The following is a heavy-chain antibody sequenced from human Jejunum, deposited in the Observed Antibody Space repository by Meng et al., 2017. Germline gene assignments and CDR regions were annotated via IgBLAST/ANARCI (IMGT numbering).Heavy chain of an antibody. J-gene: IGHJ4*02. V-gene: IGHV4-34*01. CDR2: IHPSGST. Sequence: QVQVQPWGGGLLQPSETLSPCCAVCGGSSSGFYLRGLRQPPGKGLEWIGEIHPSGSTDYNPSLKSRLTISLDTSKNQFSLSLNSATAADTGIYYCTRGTDRAKSGDYWGQGTLVTVSS. CDR3: TRGTDRAKSGDY. CDR1: GGSSSGFY. D-gene: IGHD1-14*01.